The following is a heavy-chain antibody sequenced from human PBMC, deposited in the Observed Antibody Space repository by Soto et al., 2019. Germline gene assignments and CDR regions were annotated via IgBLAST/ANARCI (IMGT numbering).Heavy chain of an antibody. CDR2: INPNSGGT. CDR3: ARDRGVTATTNWFDP. D-gene: IGHD2-21*02. Sequence: GASVKVSCKASGCTFTGYYMHWVRQAPGQGLEWMGWINPNSGGTNYAQKFQGWVTMTRDTSISTAYMELSRLRSDDTAVYYCARDRGVTATTNWFDPWGQGTLVTVSS. CDR1: GCTFTGYY. J-gene: IGHJ5*02. V-gene: IGHV1-2*04.